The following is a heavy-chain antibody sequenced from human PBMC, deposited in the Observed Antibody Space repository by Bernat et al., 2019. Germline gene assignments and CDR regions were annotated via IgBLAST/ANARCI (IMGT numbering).Heavy chain of an antibody. CDR1: GYSIRSGYY. V-gene: IGHV4-38-2*01. CDR3: ARAFDYGYFDF. Sequence: QVQLQESGPGLVKPSETLSLTCAVSGYSIRSGYYWGWLRQPPGKGLEWIGNIHYSGSTYYSPSLMSRFTISVDTSKNQISLDLSSVTAADTAVYFCARAFDYGYFDFWGQGTLVTVSS. J-gene: IGHJ4*02. D-gene: IGHD4-17*01. CDR2: IHYSGST.